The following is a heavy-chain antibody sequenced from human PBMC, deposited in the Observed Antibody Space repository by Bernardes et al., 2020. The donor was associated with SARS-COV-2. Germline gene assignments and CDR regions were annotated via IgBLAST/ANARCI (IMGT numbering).Heavy chain of an antibody. CDR3: AKQPGSGWEYDFFHL. CDR1: GFTLSNYA. J-gene: IGHJ3*01. D-gene: IGHD6-19*01. V-gene: IGHV3-23*01. CDR2: ITNSDIT. Sequence: GGSLRLSCAASGFTLSNYAMSWVRQAPRKGLEWVSLITNSDITYYADSVKGRFTISRDTSKNTLYLQMNSLRAEDTALYYCAKQPGSGWEYDFFHLWGQGTRVTVSS.